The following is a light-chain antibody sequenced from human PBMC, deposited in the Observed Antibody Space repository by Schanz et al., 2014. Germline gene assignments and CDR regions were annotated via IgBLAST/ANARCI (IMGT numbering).Light chain of an antibody. CDR3: CSCAGRFILL. V-gene: IGLV2-11*01. J-gene: IGLJ2*01. CDR1: STDIGDSDY. Sequence: QSALTQPRSVSGSPGQSVTISCTGTSTDIGDSDYVSWYQQHPGKAPKVMMYDVRKRPSGVPDRFSGSKSGKTASLTISGLQAEDEADYYCCSCAGRFILLFGGGTKLTVL. CDR2: DVR.